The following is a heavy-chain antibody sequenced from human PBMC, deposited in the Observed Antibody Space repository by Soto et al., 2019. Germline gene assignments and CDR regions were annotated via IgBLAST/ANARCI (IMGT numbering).Heavy chain of an antibody. CDR1: GFTFSDYY. D-gene: IGHD3-9*01. Sequence: GGSLRLSCAASGFTFSDYYMSWIRQAPGKGLEWVSYISSSGSTIYYADSVKGRFTISRDNAKNSLYLQMDSLRAEDTAVYYCARICGDVRYFDWLLDYWGQGTLVTVSS. V-gene: IGHV3-11*01. CDR3: ARICGDVRYFDWLLDY. CDR2: ISSSGSTI. J-gene: IGHJ4*01.